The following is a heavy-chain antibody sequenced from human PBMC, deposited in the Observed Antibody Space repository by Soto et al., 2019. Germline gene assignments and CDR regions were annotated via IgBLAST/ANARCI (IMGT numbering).Heavy chain of an antibody. J-gene: IGHJ4*01. V-gene: IGHV3-48*01. D-gene: IGHD3-3*01. CDR2: VSSTSSTI. CDR3: ARGRAVTHPGPNLDY. Sequence: EVQLVESGGGLVQPGGSLRLSCAASGFTLSSYSMNWVRQPPGKGLEWVSYVSSTSSTIYYADSVKCRFTISRDNAMNSVYLQMHSLRAADTALYYSARGRAVTHPGPNLDYWGQGTLVTVSS. CDR1: GFTLSSYS.